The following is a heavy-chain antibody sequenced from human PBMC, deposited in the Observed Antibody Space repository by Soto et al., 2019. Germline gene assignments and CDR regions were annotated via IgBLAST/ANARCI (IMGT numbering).Heavy chain of an antibody. CDR1: GFTFSSYG. V-gene: IGHV3-33*01. CDR2: IWYDGSNK. CDR3: ARDGYYYDSSGYYFPTRDFDY. D-gene: IGHD3-22*01. J-gene: IGHJ4*02. Sequence: QVQLVESGGGVVQPGRSLRLSCAASGFTFSSYGMHWVRQAPGKGLEWVAVIWYDGSNKYYADSVKGRFTISRDNSKNTLYLQMNSLRAEDTDVYYCARDGYYYDSSGYYFPTRDFDYWGQGTLVTVSS.